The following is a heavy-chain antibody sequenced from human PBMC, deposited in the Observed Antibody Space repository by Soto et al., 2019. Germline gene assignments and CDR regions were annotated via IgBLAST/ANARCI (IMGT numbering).Heavy chain of an antibody. CDR2: ISVYNGNK. Sequence: ASVEVSCKASGYTFSSYGISWVRQGPGQGLEWMGWISVYNGNKMYAQKFQGRVTMTTDTSTSTAYMELRSLRSDDTAVYYCARGGYYDSSGSRNYHYYGMDAWGQ. J-gene: IGHJ6*02. CDR3: ARGGYYDSSGSRNYHYYGMDA. V-gene: IGHV1-18*01. D-gene: IGHD3-22*01. CDR1: GYTFSSYG.